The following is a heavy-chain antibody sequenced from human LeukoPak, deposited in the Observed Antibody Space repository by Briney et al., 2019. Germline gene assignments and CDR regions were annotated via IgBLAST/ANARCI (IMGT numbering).Heavy chain of an antibody. D-gene: IGHD5-18*01. J-gene: IGHJ3*02. Sequence: PGGSLRLSCAASGFTISSYVMHWVRQAPGKGLEYVSGINSDGGRTYYASSLKGRFTISRDNSKNTLNLQMGSLRAEDMAVYYCARDNSFDAFDIWGQGTMVTVSS. CDR1: GFTISSYV. CDR3: ARDNSFDAFDI. V-gene: IGHV3-64*01. CDR2: INSDGGRT.